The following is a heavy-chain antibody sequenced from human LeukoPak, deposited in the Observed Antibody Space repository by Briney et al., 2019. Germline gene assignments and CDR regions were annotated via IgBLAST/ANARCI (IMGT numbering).Heavy chain of an antibody. D-gene: IGHD1-1*01. CDR2: IYYRGNT. V-gene: IGHV4-39*07. Sequence: SETLPLTCTVSGGSISSSRFHWGWIRQPPGKGLEWTGSIYYRGNTNYNPSLKSRLTVSADTSKSQFSLRVSSVTAADTAVYYCARARTRGNNWYFDYWGQGTLVTVSS. J-gene: IGHJ4*02. CDR3: ARARTRGNNWYFDY. CDR1: GGSISSSRFH.